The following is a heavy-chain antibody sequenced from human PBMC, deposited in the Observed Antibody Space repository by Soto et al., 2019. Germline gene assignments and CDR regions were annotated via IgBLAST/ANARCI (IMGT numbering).Heavy chain of an antibody. D-gene: IGHD4-17*01. CDR3: ARRYGVYFDY. V-gene: IGHV4-34*01. J-gene: IGHJ4*02. Sequence: PSETLSLTCAVYGGSFSGYYWSWIRQPPGKGLEWLGQIDHSGTTNYNPSLKSRVTISLDTSKNQFSLNLSSVTAADTAVYYCARRYGVYFDYWGQGTLVTVSS. CDR2: IDHSGTT. CDR1: GGSFSGYY.